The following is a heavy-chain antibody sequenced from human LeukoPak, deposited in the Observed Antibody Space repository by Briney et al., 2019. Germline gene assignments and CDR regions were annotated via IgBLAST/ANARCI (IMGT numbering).Heavy chain of an antibody. CDR1: GGSFSGYY. D-gene: IGHD3-16*02. Sequence: SETLSLTCAVYGGSFSGYYWSWIRQPPGKGLEWIGEINHSGSTNYNPSLKSRVTISVDKSKNQFSLKLSSVTAPDTAVYYCARGPRKYDYVWGSYRYTFDYWGQGTLVTVSS. CDR3: ARGPRKYDYVWGSYRYTFDY. CDR2: INHSGST. V-gene: IGHV4-34*01. J-gene: IGHJ4*02.